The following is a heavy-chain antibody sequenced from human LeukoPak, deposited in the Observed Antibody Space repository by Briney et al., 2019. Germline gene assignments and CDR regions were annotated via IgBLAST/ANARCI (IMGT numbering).Heavy chain of an antibody. D-gene: IGHD5-18*01. CDR2: INHSGST. Sequence: PSETLSLTCPAFGWSFSGYYWSWIRQPPGKGLDGIGEINHSGSTNYNPSLKSRVTISVDTSKNQFSLKLSSVTAADTAVYYCARGDTAMVTDSDYWGQGTLVTVSS. CDR1: GWSFSGYY. J-gene: IGHJ4*02. V-gene: IGHV4-34*01. CDR3: ARGDTAMVTDSDY.